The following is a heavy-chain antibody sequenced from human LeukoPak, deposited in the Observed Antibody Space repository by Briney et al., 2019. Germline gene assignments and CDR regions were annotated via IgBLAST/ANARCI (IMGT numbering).Heavy chain of an antibody. CDR2: ISSSSSYT. CDR1: GFTFSDYY. D-gene: IGHD6-19*01. Sequence: PGGSLRLSCAASGFTFSDYYMSWIRQAPGKGLEWVSYISSSSSYTNYADSVKGRFTISRGNAKNSLYLQMNSLRAEDTAVYYCARVVAVGDMGPRFDPWGQGTLVTVSS. J-gene: IGHJ5*02. V-gene: IGHV3-11*03. CDR3: ARVVAVGDMGPRFDP.